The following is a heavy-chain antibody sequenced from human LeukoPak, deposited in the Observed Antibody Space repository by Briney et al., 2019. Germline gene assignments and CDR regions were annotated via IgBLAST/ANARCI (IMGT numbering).Heavy chain of an antibody. CDR3: AKVGYSSSWDFDY. CDR1: GFTFSSYG. V-gene: IGHV3-30*18. J-gene: IGHJ4*02. D-gene: IGHD6-13*01. Sequence: GGSLRLSCAASGFTFSSYGMHWVRQAPGKGLEWVAVISYDESNKYYADSVKGRFTISRDNSKNTLYLQMNSLRAEDTAVYYCAKVGYSSSWDFDYWGQGTLVTVSS. CDR2: ISYDESNK.